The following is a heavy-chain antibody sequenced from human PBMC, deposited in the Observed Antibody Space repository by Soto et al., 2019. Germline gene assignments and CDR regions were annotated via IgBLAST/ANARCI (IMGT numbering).Heavy chain of an antibody. J-gene: IGHJ4*02. V-gene: IGHV3-7*01. CDR1: GFTCTKSW. CDR2: IKTDGSEK. Sequence: EVQLVQSGGGLVQPGGSLRLSCAASGFTCTKSWMAWGRQAPGQGLEWVANIKTDGSEKYYVDSMKGRIAISRDNAKNSLYLQVNSLRVEDTAMYYCARDDHYDTSDYWGQGTLVTVSS. CDR3: ARDDHYDTSDY. D-gene: IGHD3-3*01.